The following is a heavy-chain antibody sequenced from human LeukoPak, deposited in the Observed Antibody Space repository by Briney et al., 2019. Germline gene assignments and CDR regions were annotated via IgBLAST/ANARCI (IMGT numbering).Heavy chain of an antibody. J-gene: IGHJ3*02. CDR2: ISSSSYI. CDR1: GFTFSSYS. Sequence: GGSLRLSCAASGFTFSSYSMNWVRQAPGKGLEWVSSISSSSYIYYADSVKGRFTISRDNAKNSLYLQMNSLRAEDTAVYYCAREGGSYRAGAFDIWGQGTMVTVSS. V-gene: IGHV3-21*01. CDR3: AREGGSYRAGAFDI. D-gene: IGHD1-26*01.